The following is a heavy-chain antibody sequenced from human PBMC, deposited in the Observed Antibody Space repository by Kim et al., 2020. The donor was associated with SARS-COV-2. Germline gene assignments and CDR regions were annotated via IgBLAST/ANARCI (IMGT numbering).Heavy chain of an antibody. CDR3: ATDYGDYVVSVSDAYGMDV. V-gene: IGHV3-21*01. J-gene: IGHJ6*02. Sequence: GGSLRLSCAASGFTFSSYSMNWVRQAPGKGLEWVSSISSSSSYIYYADSVKGRFTISRDNAKNSLYLQMNSLRAEDTAVYYCATDYGDYVVSVSDAYGMDVWGQGTTVTVSS. CDR2: ISSSSSYI. CDR1: GFTFSSYS. D-gene: IGHD4-17*01.